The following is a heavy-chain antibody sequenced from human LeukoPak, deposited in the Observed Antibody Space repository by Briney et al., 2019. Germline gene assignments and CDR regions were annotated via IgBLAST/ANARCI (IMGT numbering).Heavy chain of an antibody. CDR1: GFTFSSYG. V-gene: IGHV3-33*01. CDR3: ARDLEPRRHSGGMDV. CDR2: IWYDGSNK. D-gene: IGHD3-10*01. J-gene: IGHJ6*02. Sequence: GGSLRLSCAASGFTFSSYGMHWVRQAPGKGLEWVAVIWYDGSNKYYADSVKGRFTISRDNSKNTLYLQMNSLRAEDTAVYYCARDLEPRRHSGGMDVWGQGTTVTVSS.